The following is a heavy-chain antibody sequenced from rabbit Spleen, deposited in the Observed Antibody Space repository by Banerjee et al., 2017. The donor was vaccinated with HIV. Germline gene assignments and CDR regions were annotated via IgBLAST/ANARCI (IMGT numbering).Heavy chain of an antibody. D-gene: IGHD6-1*01. CDR2: IYTGNGHT. Sequence: QEQLVESGGGLVQPEGSLTLTCTASGFSFSVKHIMCWVRQAPGKGLEWIGCIYTGNGHTHYASWAKGRFTISITSSTTVTLQMTGLTVADTATYFCARDVGTYDYIDGVFNLWGPGTLVT. J-gene: IGHJ4*01. CDR3: ARDVGTYDYIDGVFNL. CDR1: GFSFSVKHI. V-gene: IGHV1S45*01.